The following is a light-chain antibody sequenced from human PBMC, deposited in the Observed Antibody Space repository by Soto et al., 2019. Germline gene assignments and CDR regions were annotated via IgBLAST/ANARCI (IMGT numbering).Light chain of an antibody. CDR1: QSISSSY. V-gene: IGKV3-20*01. J-gene: IGKJ1*01. Sequence: EIVLTQSPGTLSLSPGERATLSCRASQSISSSYLAWYQQKPGQAPRLLVYGVSSRASDVPDRFSGSGSGTDFTPTISSLEPEDSAVYYCQQYNDSRTFGQGTKVDIK. CDR2: GVS. CDR3: QQYNDSRT.